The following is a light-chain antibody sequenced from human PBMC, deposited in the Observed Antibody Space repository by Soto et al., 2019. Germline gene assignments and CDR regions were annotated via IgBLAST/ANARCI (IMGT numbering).Light chain of an antibody. CDR2: GAS. CDR3: QQYGSSPWT. V-gene: IGKV3-20*01. CDR1: QSVSSSY. J-gene: IGKJ1*01. Sequence: EIVLTQSPGTLSLSPGERATLSCRASQSVSSSYLGWYQQKPGQAPRLLIYGASSRATGIPDRFSGSGSGTDLTLTISRLDPEDFAVYYCQQYGSSPWTFGQGTKVEIK.